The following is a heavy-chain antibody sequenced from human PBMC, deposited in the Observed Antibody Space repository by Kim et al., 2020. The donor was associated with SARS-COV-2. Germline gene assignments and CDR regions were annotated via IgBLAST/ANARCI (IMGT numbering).Heavy chain of an antibody. J-gene: IGHJ4*02. V-gene: IGHV1-3*01. CDR3: ARDRPPEGSLVY. CDR1: GYTFTSYA. Sequence: ASVKVSCKASGYTFTSYAMHWVRQAPGQRLEWMGWINAGNGNTKYSQKFQGRVTITRDTSASTAYMELSSLRSEDTAVYYCARDRPPEGSLVYWGQGTLVTVSS. CDR2: INAGNGNT.